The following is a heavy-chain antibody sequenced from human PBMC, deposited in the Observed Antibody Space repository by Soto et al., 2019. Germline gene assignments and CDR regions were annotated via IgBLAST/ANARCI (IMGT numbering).Heavy chain of an antibody. J-gene: IGHJ4*02. CDR2: ISAYNVAT. CDR3: ARVTPHNYDTSGYYFLFHY. CDR1: GYTFPIYG. D-gene: IGHD3-22*01. V-gene: IGHV1-18*01. Sequence: QVQLVQSGAEVKKPGAAVKVSCKASGYTFPIYGISWVRQAPGQGLEWLGWISAYNVATTHARKVQGRVTMTTDTSTSTYYMDLRSLRSDDTPVYYCARVTPHNYDTSGYYFLFHYWGQGTLVTVSS.